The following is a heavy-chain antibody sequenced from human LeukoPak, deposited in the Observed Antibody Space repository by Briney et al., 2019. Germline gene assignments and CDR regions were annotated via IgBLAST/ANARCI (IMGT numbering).Heavy chain of an antibody. J-gene: IGHJ5*02. CDR3: ARVGNYGDYVPENWFDP. CDR1: GGSFSGYY. CDR2: INHSGST. V-gene: IGHV4-34*01. D-gene: IGHD4-17*01. Sequence: TSETLSLTCAVYGGSFSGYYWSWIRQPPGKGLEWIGEINHSGSTNYNPSLKSRVTISVDTSKNQFSLKLSSVTAADTAVYYCARVGNYGDYVPENWFDPWGQGTLVTVSS.